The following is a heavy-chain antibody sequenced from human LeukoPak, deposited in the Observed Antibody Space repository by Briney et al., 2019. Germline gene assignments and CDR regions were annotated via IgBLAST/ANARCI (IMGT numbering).Heavy chain of an antibody. CDR3: ARGYLDWLLPRREADAFDI. CDR1: GYTFTSYG. CDR2: ISAYNGNT. J-gene: IGHJ3*02. D-gene: IGHD3-9*01. V-gene: IGHV1-18*01. Sequence: ASVKVSCKASGYTFTSYGISWVRQAPGQGLEWMGWISAYNGNTNYAQKLQGRVTMTTDTSTSTAYMELRSLRSDDTAVYYCARGYLDWLLPRREADAFDIWGQGTMVTVSS.